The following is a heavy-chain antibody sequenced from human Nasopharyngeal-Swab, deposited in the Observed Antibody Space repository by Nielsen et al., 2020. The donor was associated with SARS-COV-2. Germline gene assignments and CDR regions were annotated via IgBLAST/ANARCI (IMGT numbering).Heavy chain of an antibody. D-gene: IGHD6-6*01. CDR3: ARGLKSIAARQGLNWFDP. CDR1: GGSFSGYY. CDR2: IYYSGST. V-gene: IGHV4-34*01. J-gene: IGHJ5*02. Sequence: SETLSLTCAVYGGSFSGYYWGWIRQPPGKGLEWIGSIYYSGSTYYNPSLKSRVTISVDTSKNQFSLKLSSVTAADTAVYYCARGLKSIAARQGLNWFDPWGQGTLVTVSS.